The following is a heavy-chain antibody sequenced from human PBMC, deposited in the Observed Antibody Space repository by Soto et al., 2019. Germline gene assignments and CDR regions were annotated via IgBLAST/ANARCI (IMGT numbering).Heavy chain of an antibody. D-gene: IGHD5-12*01. J-gene: IGHJ4*02. V-gene: IGHV1-69*04. CDR1: GYTFTSYD. Sequence: ASVKVSCKASGYTFTSYDISWVRQAPGQGLEWMGRIIPILGIANYAQKFQGRVTITADKSTSTAYMELSSLRSEDTAVYYCASVEAGYSGYDPPDYFDYWGQGTLVTVSS. CDR2: IIPILGIA. CDR3: ASVEAGYSGYDPPDYFDY.